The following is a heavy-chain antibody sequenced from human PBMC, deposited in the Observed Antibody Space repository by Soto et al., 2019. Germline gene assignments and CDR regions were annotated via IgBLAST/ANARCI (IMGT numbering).Heavy chain of an antibody. D-gene: IGHD3-22*01. CDR1: GFTFSSYV. V-gene: IGHV3-23*01. Sequence: GGSLRLSCAASGFTFSSYVMTWVRQAPGKGLEWVSAISASGGSTYYADSVKGRFTISRDNSKNTLYLQMNTLRADDSAVYYCTTDSYSSIIVVRFDYWGHGTLVTVSS. J-gene: IGHJ4*01. CDR2: ISASGGST. CDR3: TTDSYSSIIVVRFDY.